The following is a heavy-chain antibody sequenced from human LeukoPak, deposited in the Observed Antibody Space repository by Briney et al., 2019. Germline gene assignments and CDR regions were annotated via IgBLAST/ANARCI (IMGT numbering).Heavy chain of an antibody. CDR3: AKDQTYSSGWFDY. Sequence: GGSLRLSCAASGFTFSSYAMSWVRQAPGKGLEWGSAISGSGGSTYYADSVKGRFTISRDNSKNTLYLQMNSLRAEDTAVYYCAKDQTYSSGWFDYWGQGTLVTVSS. D-gene: IGHD6-19*01. J-gene: IGHJ4*02. CDR2: ISGSGGST. CDR1: GFTFSSYA. V-gene: IGHV3-23*01.